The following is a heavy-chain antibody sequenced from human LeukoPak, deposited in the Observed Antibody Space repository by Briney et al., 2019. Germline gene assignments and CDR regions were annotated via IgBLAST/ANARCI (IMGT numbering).Heavy chain of an antibody. CDR2: ISGSGGST. V-gene: IGHV3-23*01. J-gene: IGHJ4*02. D-gene: IGHD3-10*01. CDR3: AKDALLWFGELLETVAY. Sequence: GGSLRLSCAASGFTFSNYAMSWVRQAPGKGLEWVSAISGSGGSTYYADSVKGRFTISRDNSRNTLYLQMNSLRAEDTAVYYCAKDALLWFGELLETVAYWGRGTPVTVSS. CDR1: GFTFSNYA.